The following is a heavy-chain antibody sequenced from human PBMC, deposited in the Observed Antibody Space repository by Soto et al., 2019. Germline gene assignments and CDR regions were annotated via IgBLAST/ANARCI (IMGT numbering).Heavy chain of an antibody. J-gene: IGHJ4*02. V-gene: IGHV1-69*01. CDR3: ARDGGRHSGGIDY. Sequence: QVQLVQSGAEVNKPGSSVKVSCKASGGTFSSHSINWVRQAPGQRLEWMGETIPIFGTANYALKFQGRVTITADESTSTAYMELSSRRSEGTAVYYCARDGGRHSGGIDYWGQGPLVTVSS. CDR1: GGTFSSHS. CDR2: TIPIFGTA. D-gene: IGHD1-26*01.